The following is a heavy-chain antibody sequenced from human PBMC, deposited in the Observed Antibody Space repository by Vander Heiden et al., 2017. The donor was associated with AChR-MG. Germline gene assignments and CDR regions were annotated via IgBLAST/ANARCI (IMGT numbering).Heavy chain of an antibody. CDR3: ARVKGWGNWFDP. J-gene: IGHJ5*02. CDR1: GYTFTGYY. Sequence: QVQLVQSGAEVKKPGASVKVSCKASGYTFTGYYIHWGRQAPGQGLGGRGWINPNSGGTNYAQKLQGRVTMTRDTSISTAYMERSRLRSDDTAVYYCARVKGWGNWFDPWGQGTLVTVSS. D-gene: IGHD3-16*01. CDR2: INPNSGGT. V-gene: IGHV1-2*02.